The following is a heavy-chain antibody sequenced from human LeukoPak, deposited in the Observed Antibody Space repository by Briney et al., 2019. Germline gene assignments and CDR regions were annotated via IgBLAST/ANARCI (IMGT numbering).Heavy chain of an antibody. Sequence: SETLSLTCTVSGGSISSSSYYWGWIRQPPGKGLEWIGSIYYSGSTYYNPSLKSRVTISVDTSKNQFSLKLSSVTAADTAVYYCARHRGYCSSTSCYGGPYYFDYWGQGTLVTVSS. CDR3: ARHRGYCSSTSCYGGPYYFDY. CDR2: IYYSGST. V-gene: IGHV4-39*01. CDR1: GGSISSSSYY. J-gene: IGHJ4*02. D-gene: IGHD2-2*01.